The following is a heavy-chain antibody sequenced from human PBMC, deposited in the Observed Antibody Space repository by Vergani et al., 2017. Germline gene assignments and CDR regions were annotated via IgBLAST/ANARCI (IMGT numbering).Heavy chain of an antibody. CDR2: IYYSGST. CDR1: GGSISSYY. D-gene: IGHD3-10*01. Sequence: QVQLQESGPGLVKPSETLSLTCTVSGGSISSYYWSWIRQPPGKGLEWIGYIYYSGSTNYNPSLKSRVTISVDTSKNQFSLKPSSVTAADTAVYYCGLWFGDGWVRGWGQGTLVTVSS. V-gene: IGHV4-59*01. J-gene: IGHJ4*02. CDR3: GLWFGDGWVRG.